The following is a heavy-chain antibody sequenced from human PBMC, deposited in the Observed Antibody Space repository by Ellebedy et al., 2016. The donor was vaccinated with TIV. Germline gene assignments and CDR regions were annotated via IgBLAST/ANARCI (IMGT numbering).Heavy chain of an antibody. V-gene: IGHV5-10-1*01. J-gene: IGHJ6*02. CDR1: GYRFSTFW. CDR2: IDPSDSYI. Sequence: GESLKISCKVSGYRFSTFWINWVRRMPGKGLEWLGRIDPSDSYIKYSPSFQGHVTISVDKSVSTAYLEWSSLKASATAMYYCARLENTDYSYGMDVWGQGTTVTVTS. D-gene: IGHD2/OR15-2a*01. CDR3: ARLENTDYSYGMDV.